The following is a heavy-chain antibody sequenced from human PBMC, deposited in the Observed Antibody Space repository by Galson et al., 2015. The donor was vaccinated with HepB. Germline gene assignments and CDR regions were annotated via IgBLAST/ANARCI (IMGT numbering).Heavy chain of an antibody. Sequence: SLRLSCAASGFSFTRYAMTWVRQAPGKGLEWVSSITSSGGNSYYTDSVKGRFTGSRDNSKNTLLLQLTSLRAEDTAMYFCAKDGIMVANNPYHFHYWGQGTLVTVSS. D-gene: IGHD2-15*01. CDR2: ITSSGGNS. CDR1: GFSFTRYA. CDR3: AKDGIMVANNPYHFHY. J-gene: IGHJ4*02. V-gene: IGHV3-23*01.